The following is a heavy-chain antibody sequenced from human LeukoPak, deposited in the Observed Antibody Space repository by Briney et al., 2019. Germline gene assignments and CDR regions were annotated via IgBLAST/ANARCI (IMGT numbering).Heavy chain of an antibody. CDR2: IYYSGST. J-gene: IGHJ6*02. CDR1: GGSISSYY. D-gene: IGHD3-9*01. V-gene: IGHV4-59*01. CDR3: ARAPNYYDILTGYYGLSGMDV. Sequence: SETLSLTCTVSGGSISSYYWSWIRQPPGKGLEWIGYIYYSGSTNYNPSLKSRVTISVDTSKNQFSLKLSSVTAADTAVYYCARAPNYYDILTGYYGLSGMDVWGQGTTVTVSS.